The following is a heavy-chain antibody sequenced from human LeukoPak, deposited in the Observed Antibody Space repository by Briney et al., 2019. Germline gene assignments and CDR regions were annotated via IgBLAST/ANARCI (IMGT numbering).Heavy chain of an antibody. D-gene: IGHD4-23*01. CDR3: ARDSYGGNWSLGY. Sequence: ASMKLSCKASGFTFTGYYIHWVRQAHAQGLEWMGWVNPNSGGTNYAQMFQGRVTMTRDTSINTAYMELSGLRSDDTAVYYCARDSYGGNWSLGYWGQGTLVTVSS. CDR2: VNPNSGGT. V-gene: IGHV1-2*02. J-gene: IGHJ4*02. CDR1: GFTFTGYY.